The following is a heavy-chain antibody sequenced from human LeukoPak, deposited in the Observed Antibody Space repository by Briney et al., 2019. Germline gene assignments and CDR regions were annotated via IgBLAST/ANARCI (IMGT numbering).Heavy chain of an antibody. V-gene: IGHV4-4*02. Sequence: SGTLSLTCAVSGGSITSDNWWTWVRQPPGKGLEWIGAIYHSGSTYYNPSLKSRVTISVDTSKNQFSLKLSSVTAADAAVYYCARLPEPGIAAAGTFDYWGQGTLVTVSS. J-gene: IGHJ4*02. CDR1: GGSITSDNW. CDR3: ARLPEPGIAAAGTFDY. D-gene: IGHD6-13*01. CDR2: IYHSGST.